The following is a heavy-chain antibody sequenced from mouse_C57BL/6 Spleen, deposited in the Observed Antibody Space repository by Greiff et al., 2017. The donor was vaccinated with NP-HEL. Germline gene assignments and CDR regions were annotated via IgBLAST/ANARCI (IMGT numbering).Heavy chain of an antibody. CDR3: ARIYYGNLDY. D-gene: IGHD2-1*01. V-gene: IGHV7-3*01. J-gene: IGHJ2*01. CDR2: IRNKANGYTT. Sequence: EVKLMESGGGLVQPGGSLSLSCAASGFTFTDYYMSWVRQPPGKALEWLGFIRNKANGYTTEYSASVKGRFTISRDNSQSILYLQMNALRAEDSATYYCARIYYGNLDYWGQGTTLTVSS. CDR1: GFTFTDYY.